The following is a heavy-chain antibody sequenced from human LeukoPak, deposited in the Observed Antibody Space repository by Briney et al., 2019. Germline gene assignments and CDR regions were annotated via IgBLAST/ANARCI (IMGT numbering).Heavy chain of an antibody. CDR3: ARASYGGGSAFDY. CDR2: IYHSGST. J-gene: IGHJ4*02. V-gene: IGHV4-31*03. Sequence: PSETLSLTCSVSGGSISSGGYYWSWIRQHPGKGLEWMGYIYHSGSTYYSPSLKSRVTISVDTSKNQFSLKLSSVTAADTAVYYCARASYGGGSAFDYWGQGTLAIVSS. D-gene: IGHD4-23*01. CDR1: GGSISSGGYY.